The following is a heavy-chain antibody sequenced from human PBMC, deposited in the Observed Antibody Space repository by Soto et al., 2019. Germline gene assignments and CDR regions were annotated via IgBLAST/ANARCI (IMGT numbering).Heavy chain of an antibody. CDR3: ARSRIAY. CDR1: GFSISYYE. J-gene: IGHJ4*02. D-gene: IGHD3-16*02. V-gene: IGHV3-48*03. Sequence: PGGSLRLSCVASGFSISYYELHWVRQSPGRGLEWVSYISSGGSTIYYRDSVRGRFTVSRNNAKNSLFLQMNSLRVEDTAVYYCARSRIAYWGQGTLVTVSS. CDR2: ISSGGSTI.